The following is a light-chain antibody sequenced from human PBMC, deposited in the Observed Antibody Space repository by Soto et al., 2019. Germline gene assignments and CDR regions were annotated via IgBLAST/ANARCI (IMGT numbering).Light chain of an antibody. Sequence: DIQMTQSPSTLSAFVGDRVTISCRASDNINTWVAWYQQTKGKAPNILIYKASTLETGVPSRFTGSGSGTEFTLTISRLEPEDFETYYCQHYNSYSRTFGQGTKVDIK. CDR3: QHYNSYSRT. CDR2: KAS. J-gene: IGKJ1*01. V-gene: IGKV1-5*03. CDR1: DNINTW.